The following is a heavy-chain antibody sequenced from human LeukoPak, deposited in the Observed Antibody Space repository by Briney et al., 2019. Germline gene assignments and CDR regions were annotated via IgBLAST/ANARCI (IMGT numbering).Heavy chain of an antibody. CDR1: GFTFNSYA. D-gene: IGHD4-17*01. CDR3: AKDSFGDYGYCYFDL. Sequence: PGGSLRLSCAASGFTFNSYAMSWVRQAPGKGLEWVSAISGSGGSTYYADSVKGRFTISRDNSKNTLYLQMNSLRAEDTAVYYCAKDSFGDYGYCYFDLWGRGTLVTVSS. V-gene: IGHV3-23*01. J-gene: IGHJ2*01. CDR2: ISGSGGST.